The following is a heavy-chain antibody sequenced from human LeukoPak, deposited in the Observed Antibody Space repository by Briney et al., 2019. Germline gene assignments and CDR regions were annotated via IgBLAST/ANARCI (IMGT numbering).Heavy chain of an antibody. J-gene: IGHJ4*02. D-gene: IGHD5-18*01. CDR1: GYSFATYW. CDR3: ARHQDGYTYGYDY. Sequence: RGESLKISCKGSGYSFATYWIGWVRQMPGKGLEWMGIVHPGDSDVRYSPSFQGQVTISVDKSINTAYLQWSSLKASDTAKFYCARHQDGYTYGYDYWGQGTLVTVSS. CDR2: VHPGDSDV. V-gene: IGHV5-51*01.